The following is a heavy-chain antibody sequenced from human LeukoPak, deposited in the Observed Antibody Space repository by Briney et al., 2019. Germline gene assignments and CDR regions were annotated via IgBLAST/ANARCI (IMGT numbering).Heavy chain of an antibody. D-gene: IGHD1-20*01. CDR2: IYYSGST. V-gene: IGHV4-59*01. J-gene: IGHJ3*02. CDR3: ARAITGTTYAFNI. Sequence: SETLSLTCTVSGGSITSYYWNWIRQPPGKGLEWIGYIYYSGSTNYNPSLKSRVTISVDTSKNQFSLKLSSVTAADTAVYYCARAITGTTYAFNIWGQGIMVTVSS. CDR1: GGSITSYY.